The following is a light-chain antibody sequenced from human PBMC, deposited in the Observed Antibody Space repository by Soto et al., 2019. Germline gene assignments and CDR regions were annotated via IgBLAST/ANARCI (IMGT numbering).Light chain of an antibody. Sequence: EIVLTQSPGTLSLSPGERGTLSCRASQSVSSGYLAWYQQKPGQAPRLLIYDASSRATGIPDRFSGSGSGTDFTLTISRLEPEDFAVYYCQQYGSSPRTFVQGTKVEIK. CDR3: QQYGSSPRT. V-gene: IGKV3-20*01. CDR1: QSVSSGY. J-gene: IGKJ1*01. CDR2: DAS.